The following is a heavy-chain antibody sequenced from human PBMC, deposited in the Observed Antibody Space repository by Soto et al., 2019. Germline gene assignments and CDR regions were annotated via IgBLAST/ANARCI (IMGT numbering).Heavy chain of an antibody. CDR1: GFTFSSYA. V-gene: IGHV3-23*01. CDR2: ISGSGGST. J-gene: IGHJ4*02. CDR3: AKDQGIVVPAATYLRVQVSSPFDY. D-gene: IGHD2-2*01. Sequence: PGGSLRLSCAASGFTFSSYAMSWVRQAPGKGLEWVSAISGSGGSTYYADSVKGRFTISRDNSKNTLYLQMNSLRAEDTAVYYCAKDQGIVVPAATYLRVQVSSPFDYWGQGTLVTVSS.